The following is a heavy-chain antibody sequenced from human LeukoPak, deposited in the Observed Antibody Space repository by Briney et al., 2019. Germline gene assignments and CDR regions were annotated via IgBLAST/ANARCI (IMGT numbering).Heavy chain of an antibody. Sequence: SETLSLTCTVSGGSISSYYWSWVRQPPGKGLEWIGYIYYSGSTNYNPSLKSRVTISVDTSKNQFSLKLSSVTAADTAVYYCARGEMYYYDSSGFIRPYYYGMDVWGQGTTVTVSS. D-gene: IGHD3-22*01. J-gene: IGHJ6*02. V-gene: IGHV4-59*08. CDR3: ARGEMYYYDSSGFIRPYYYGMDV. CDR2: IYYSGST. CDR1: GGSISSYY.